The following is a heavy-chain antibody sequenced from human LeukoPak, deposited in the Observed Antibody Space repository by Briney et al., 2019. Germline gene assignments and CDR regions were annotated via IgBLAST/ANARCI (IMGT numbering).Heavy chain of an antibody. CDR2: IKQDGSEK. J-gene: IGHJ3*01. Sequence: GGSLRLSCAGSGFTFSSYWMSWVRQAPGKGLEWVANIKQDGSEKYYVDSVKGRFTISRDNAKNSLYLQMNSLRAEDTAVYYCARPAVDYDSSVAFWGQGTMVTVSS. V-gene: IGHV3-7*01. CDR1: GFTFSSYW. D-gene: IGHD3-22*01. CDR3: ARPAVDYDSSVAF.